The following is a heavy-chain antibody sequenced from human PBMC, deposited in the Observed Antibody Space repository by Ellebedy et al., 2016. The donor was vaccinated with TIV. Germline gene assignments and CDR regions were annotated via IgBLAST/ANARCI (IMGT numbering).Heavy chain of an antibody. V-gene: IGHV3-23*01. J-gene: IGHJ4*02. CDR3: AKSEYYYDTSGHYYRGDSEWGYYFGY. D-gene: IGHD3-22*01. CDR2: ISGGGIST. CDR1: GFTLRSYA. Sequence: GGSLRLSCAASGFTLRSYAMSWVRQAPGKGLEWVSGISGGGISTSYADSVKGRFTISRDNSKNTLYLQMNSLRAEDTAVYYCAKSEYYYDTSGHYYRGDSEWGYYFGYWGQGTLVSVSS.